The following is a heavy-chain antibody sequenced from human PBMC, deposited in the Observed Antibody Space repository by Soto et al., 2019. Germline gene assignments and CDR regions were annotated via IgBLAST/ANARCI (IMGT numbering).Heavy chain of an antibody. CDR1: GDSVSSSSAA. Sequence: SQTLSLTCAISGDSVSSSSAAWNWIRQSPSRGLEWLGRTFYRSKWYYDYALSVRSRITINPDTSKNQFSLHLNSVTPYDTAVYYCVRVDYDRSWSKFDYWGQGTLVTVSS. D-gene: IGHD6-13*01. V-gene: IGHV6-1*01. J-gene: IGHJ4*02. CDR3: VRVDYDRSWSKFDY. CDR2: TFYRSKWYY.